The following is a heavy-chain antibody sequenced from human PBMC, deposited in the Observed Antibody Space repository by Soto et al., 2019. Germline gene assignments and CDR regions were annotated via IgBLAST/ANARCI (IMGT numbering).Heavy chain of an antibody. D-gene: IGHD2-21*01. CDR3: ARQARVVGGGRWLDA. Sequence: PSETQSLTCAVSGYSISSGYHWGWIRQPPGKGLEWLGSVHHSGSTYYNPSLKSLLTISVDTSKNQFSLNLTSVTAADTAVYHTARQARVVGGGRWLDAWGQGTLVPVPS. CDR2: VHHSGST. V-gene: IGHV4-38-2*01. J-gene: IGHJ5*02. CDR1: GYSISSGYH.